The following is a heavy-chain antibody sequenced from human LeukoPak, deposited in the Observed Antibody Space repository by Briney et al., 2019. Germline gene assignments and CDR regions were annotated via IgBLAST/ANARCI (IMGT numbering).Heavy chain of an antibody. CDR3: AKGTGIYYYYGMDV. CDR1: GFTFTSYG. V-gene: IGHV3-30*18. Sequence: PGGSLRLSCAASGFTFTSYGMHWVRQAPGKGLEWVAVISYDGSNKYHADSVKGRFTISRDNSKNTLYLQMNSLRAEDTAVYYCAKGTGIYYYYGMDVWGQGTTVTVSS. D-gene: IGHD3/OR15-3a*01. CDR2: ISYDGSNK. J-gene: IGHJ6*02.